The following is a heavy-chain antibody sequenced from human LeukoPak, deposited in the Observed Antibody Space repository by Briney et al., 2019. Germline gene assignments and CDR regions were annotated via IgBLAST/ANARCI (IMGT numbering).Heavy chain of an antibody. Sequence: GGSLRLSCAASGFTFSSYWMSWVRQAPGKGLEWVANIKQDGSEKYYVDSVKGRFTISRDNAKNSLYLQMNSLRAEDTAVYYCARGYYDFWSGYGYWGQGTLVTVSS. CDR2: IKQDGSEK. CDR3: ARGYYDFWSGYGY. D-gene: IGHD3-3*01. J-gene: IGHJ4*02. V-gene: IGHV3-7*01. CDR1: GFTFSSYW.